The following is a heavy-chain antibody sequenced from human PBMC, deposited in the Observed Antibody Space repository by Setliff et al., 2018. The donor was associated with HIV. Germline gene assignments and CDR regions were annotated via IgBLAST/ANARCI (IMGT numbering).Heavy chain of an antibody. J-gene: IGHJ4*02. CDR1: GFTFDDYI. D-gene: IGHD2-15*01. CDR2: ISWDGGST. V-gene: IGHV3-43*01. CDR3: ARGNGNICSGSGC. Sequence: QPGGSLRLSCAASGFTFDDYIMHWVRQAPGKGLEWVSFISWDGGSTYYVDSVKGRFTISRDNTKNSLYLQMNSLRAEDTAIYYCARGNGNICSGSGCWGQGTLVTVSS.